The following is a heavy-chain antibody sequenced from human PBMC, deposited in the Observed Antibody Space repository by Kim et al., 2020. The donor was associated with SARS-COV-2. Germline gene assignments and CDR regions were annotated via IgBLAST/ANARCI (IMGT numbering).Heavy chain of an antibody. CDR1: GYTLTELS. CDR2: FDPEDGET. Sequence: ASVKVSCKVSGYTLTELSMHWVRQAPGKGLEWMGGFDPEDGETIYAQKFQGRVTMTEDTSTDTAYMELSSLRSEDTAVYYCATEGLVGATTGDFQHWGQGTLVTVSS. V-gene: IGHV1-24*01. D-gene: IGHD1-26*01. CDR3: ATEGLVGATTGDFQH. J-gene: IGHJ1*01.